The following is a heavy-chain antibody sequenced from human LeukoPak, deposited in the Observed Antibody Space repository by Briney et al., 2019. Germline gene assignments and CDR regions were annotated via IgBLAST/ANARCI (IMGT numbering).Heavy chain of an antibody. J-gene: IGHJ4*02. V-gene: IGHV1-18*01. CDR2: ISAYNGNT. CDR1: GYTFTSYG. Sequence: ALVKVSCKASGYTFTSYGISWVRQAPGQGLEWMGWISAYNGNTNYAQKLQGRVTMTTETSTSTANMELRSLRSDDTAVYYCARVGPHRKMATTRYYFDYWGQGTLVTVSS. CDR3: ARVGPHRKMATTRYYFDY. D-gene: IGHD5-24*01.